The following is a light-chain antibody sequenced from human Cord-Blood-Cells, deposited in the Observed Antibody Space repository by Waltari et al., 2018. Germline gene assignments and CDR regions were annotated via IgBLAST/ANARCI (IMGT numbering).Light chain of an antibody. J-gene: IGKJ4*01. CDR3: QQRSNWPLT. CDR2: DAS. Sequence: EIVLTQSPATLSLSPGERATLSCRASQSVSSYLAWYQQKPGQAPRLLIYDASNRATGIPARLSGSGSGRDFTLTISSLEPEDFAVYYCQQRSNWPLTYGGGTKVEIK. CDR1: QSVSSY. V-gene: IGKV3-11*02.